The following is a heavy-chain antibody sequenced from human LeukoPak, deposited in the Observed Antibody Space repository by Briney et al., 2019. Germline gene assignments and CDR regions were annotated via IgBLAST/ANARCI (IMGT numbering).Heavy chain of an antibody. D-gene: IGHD3-10*01. Sequence: ASVKVSCKASGYTFTGYYMHWGRQPPGQGLGWMGWINPNSGGTNYAQKFQGRVTMTRDTSISTAYMELSRLRSDDTAVYYCARDSSYGSGSCPDYWGQGTLVTVSS. CDR2: INPNSGGT. V-gene: IGHV1-2*02. CDR1: GYTFTGYY. J-gene: IGHJ4*02. CDR3: ARDSSYGSGSCPDY.